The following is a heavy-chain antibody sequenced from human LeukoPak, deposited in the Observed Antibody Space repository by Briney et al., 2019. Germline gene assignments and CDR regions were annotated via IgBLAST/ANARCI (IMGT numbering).Heavy chain of an antibody. D-gene: IGHD2-8*02. Sequence: ASVKVSCKASGYTFDENHIHWVRQAPGQRPEWMVWINPKGGATDSAQEFQGRLTMTRDTSIGTASMDLSGLRLDVTGIYYSARAGDESTGHYDSLHFWGQGTMVTVSS. CDR1: GYTFDENH. CDR2: INPKGGAT. CDR3: ARAGDESTGHYDSLHF. J-gene: IGHJ3*01. V-gene: IGHV1-2*02.